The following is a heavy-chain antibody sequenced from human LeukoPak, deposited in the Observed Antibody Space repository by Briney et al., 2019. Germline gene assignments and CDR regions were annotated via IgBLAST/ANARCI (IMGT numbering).Heavy chain of an antibody. CDR1: GYTFTGYY. CDR3: ARAGATVTRHFDY. D-gene: IGHD4-17*01. V-gene: IGHV1-18*04. CDR2: ISGKNGDT. Sequence: GASVKVSCKASGYTFTGYYMHWVRQAPGQALEWMGWISGKNGDTKSAQKFQGRVTMSTDTSTSTAYMELRSLTSDDTAVYYCARAGATVTRHFDYWGQGTLVTVS. J-gene: IGHJ4*02.